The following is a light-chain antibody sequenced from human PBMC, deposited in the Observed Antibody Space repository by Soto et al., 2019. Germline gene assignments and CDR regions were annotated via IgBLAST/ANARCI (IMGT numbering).Light chain of an antibody. CDR3: QQYNDWPPKYT. CDR2: GAS. Sequence: EIVMTQSPATLSVSPGERATLSCRASQSVSSNLAWYQQKPGQAPRLLIYGASTRATGFPARFSGSGSGTEFTLTIRSLQSEDFAVYYCQQYNDWPPKYTFGQGTKLEIK. V-gene: IGKV3-15*01. CDR1: QSVSSN. J-gene: IGKJ2*01.